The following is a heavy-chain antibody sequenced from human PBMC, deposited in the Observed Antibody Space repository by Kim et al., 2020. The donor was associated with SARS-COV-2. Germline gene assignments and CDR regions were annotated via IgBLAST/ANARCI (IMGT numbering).Heavy chain of an antibody. D-gene: IGHD6-6*01. CDR3: AKDWGGYSSLSSDY. Sequence: GGSLRLSCSASGFTFSSYAMTWVRQAPGQGLEWVSTITSSGGTTYYAESVEGRFTVSRDSSRNTLYMQMNSLRAEDTAVYFCAKDWGGYSSLSSDYWGQGTPVTVSS. CDR1: GFTFSSYA. CDR2: ITSSGGTT. J-gene: IGHJ4*02. V-gene: IGHV3-23*01.